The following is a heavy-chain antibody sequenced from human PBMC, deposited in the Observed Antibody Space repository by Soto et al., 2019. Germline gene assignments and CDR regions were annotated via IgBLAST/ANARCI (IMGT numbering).Heavy chain of an antibody. D-gene: IGHD3-10*01. CDR2: ISYDGSTK. CDR1: GFSFSSDG. V-gene: IGHV3-30*18. CDR3: ANRQQAGYFDS. Sequence: QVQLVESGGGVVQPGRSLRLSCAASGFSFSSDGMHWVRQAPGKGLEWVAVISYDGSTKYYADSVKGRFTISRDNSKNTLYLQMNSLRAEDTAVYYCANRQQAGYFDSWGQGTLVTVSS. J-gene: IGHJ4*02.